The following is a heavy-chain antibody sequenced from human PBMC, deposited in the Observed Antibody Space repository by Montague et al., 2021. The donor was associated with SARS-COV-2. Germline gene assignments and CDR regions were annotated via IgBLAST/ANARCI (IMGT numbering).Heavy chain of an antibody. CDR2: TNYRSKWHY. D-gene: IGHD6-13*01. Sequence: CAISGDSVSSNNAAWNWIRQSPSRGLEWLGRTNYRSKWHYDYAVSVKSRMLIIPNTSEDQFSLQLNSVTPEDTAVYYCARDAHIGSTCLFSGYGIDVWGQGTTVTVSS. CDR1: GDSVSSNNAA. CDR3: ARDAHIGSTCLFSGYGIDV. V-gene: IGHV6-1*01. J-gene: IGHJ6*02.